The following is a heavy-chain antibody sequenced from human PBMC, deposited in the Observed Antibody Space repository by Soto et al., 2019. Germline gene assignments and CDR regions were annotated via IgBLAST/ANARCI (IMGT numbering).Heavy chain of an antibody. CDR1: GFTFSSYG. V-gene: IGHV3-30*18. J-gene: IGHJ4*01. Sequence: QVRLVESGGGVVQPGRSLRLSCVASGFTFSSYGIHWVRQAPGKGLEWVAVVSSDGYTQYYANSVKGRFTISRDNSKNTLYLQMDSLRPEGTAVYYCAKEIAVAGDLDYWGHGTLVTVFS. CDR2: VSSDGYTQ. D-gene: IGHD6-19*01. CDR3: AKEIAVAGDLDY.